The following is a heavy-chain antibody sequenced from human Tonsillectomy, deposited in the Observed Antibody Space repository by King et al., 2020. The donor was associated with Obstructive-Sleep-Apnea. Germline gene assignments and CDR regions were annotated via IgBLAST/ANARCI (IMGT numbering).Heavy chain of an antibody. Sequence: TLTESGPVLVKPTETLTLTCTVSGFSLSNARMGVSWLRPPPGKALEWLAHIFSNDEKSYSTSLKSRLTISKDTSKSQVVLTMTNMDPVDTATYYCARIGPHNYDILTGYYFDYWGQGTLVTVSS. J-gene: IGHJ4*02. CDR3: ARIGPHNYDILTGYYFDY. CDR1: GFSLSNARMG. V-gene: IGHV2-26*01. CDR2: IFSNDEK. D-gene: IGHD3-9*01.